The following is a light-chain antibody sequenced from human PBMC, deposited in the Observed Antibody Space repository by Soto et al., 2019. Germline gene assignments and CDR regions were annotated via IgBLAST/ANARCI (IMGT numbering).Light chain of an antibody. V-gene: IGKV1-5*03. CDR1: QSISNW. Sequence: DVQMTQSPSTLSASVGDRVTITCRASQSISNWLAWYQQKAGKAPALLIYKASTLESGVPSRFSGSESGTEFTLTISSLQPDDFATYYCQQYYSYPYALGQGTKLEIK. J-gene: IGKJ2*01. CDR2: KAS. CDR3: QQYYSYPYA.